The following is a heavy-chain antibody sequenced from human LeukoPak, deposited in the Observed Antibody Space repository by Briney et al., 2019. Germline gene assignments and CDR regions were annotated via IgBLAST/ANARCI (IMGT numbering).Heavy chain of an antibody. CDR3: ARGGGSSSWYTDY. D-gene: IGHD6-13*01. V-gene: IGHV3-48*02. CDR1: GFTFSYYS. CDR2: ISSSSSTI. J-gene: IGHJ4*02. Sequence: GGSLRLSCAASGFTFSYYSLNWVRQAPGKGLGWVSYISSSSSTIYYADSVKGRFTISRDNAKNSLYLQMNSLRDEDTAVYYCARGGGSSSWYTDYWGQGTLVTVSS.